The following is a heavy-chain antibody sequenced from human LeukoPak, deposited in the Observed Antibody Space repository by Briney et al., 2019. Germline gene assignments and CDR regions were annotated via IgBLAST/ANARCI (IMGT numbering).Heavy chain of an antibody. J-gene: IGHJ5*02. V-gene: IGHV4-59*08. CDR3: ARLLVAVPSAMVGWFDP. CDR1: GDSIRSYY. D-gene: IGHD2-2*01. CDR2: IYYSGST. Sequence: SETLSLTCTVSGDSIRSYYWTWIRQPPGKGLEWLGYIYYSGSTKYNPSLKSRVTISVDTSKNQFSLKLISVTAADTAVYFCARLLVAVPSAMVGWFDPWGQGTLVTVSS.